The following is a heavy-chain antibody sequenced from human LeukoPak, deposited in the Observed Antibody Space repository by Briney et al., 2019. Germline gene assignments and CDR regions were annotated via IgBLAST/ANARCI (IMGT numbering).Heavy chain of an antibody. CDR3: ARNNGMDV. V-gene: IGHV3-7*03. CDR2: VNRDGSET. CDR1: GFALSSHW. Sequence: PGGSLRLSCAASGFALSSHWMTWVRQAPGRGPEWVANVNRDGSETYYLDSVKGRLTISKDNAKNSLYLQMNSLRAEDTALYHCARNNGMDVWGQGTTVIVSS. J-gene: IGHJ6*02.